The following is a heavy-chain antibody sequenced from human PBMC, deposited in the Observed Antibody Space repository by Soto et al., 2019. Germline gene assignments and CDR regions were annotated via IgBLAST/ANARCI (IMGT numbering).Heavy chain of an antibody. Sequence: PSETLSLTCTVSGGSLSTYYWSWIRQPPGKGLEWIVYMSYSGSSNYNPSLKSRVTMSVDTSKNQVSLKLSSVTAADTAVYYCARTRLTSTADTLDPWGQGTLVTVSS. J-gene: IGHJ5*02. CDR1: GGSLSTYY. D-gene: IGHD7-27*01. CDR3: ARTRLTSTADTLDP. CDR2: MSYSGSS. V-gene: IGHV4-59*01.